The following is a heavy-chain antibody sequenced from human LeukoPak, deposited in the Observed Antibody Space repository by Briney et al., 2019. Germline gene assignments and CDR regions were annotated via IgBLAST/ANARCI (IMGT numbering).Heavy chain of an antibody. Sequence: SETLSLTCAVYGGSFSGYYWSWIRQPPGKGLEWIGEINHSGSTNYNPSLKSRVTISVDTSKNQFSLKLSSVTAADTAVYYCARIVAVTTGNYYYYYMDVWGKGTTVTVSS. CDR1: GGSFSGYY. J-gene: IGHJ6*03. CDR2: INHSGST. V-gene: IGHV4-34*01. D-gene: IGHD2-21*02. CDR3: ARIVAVTTGNYYYYYMDV.